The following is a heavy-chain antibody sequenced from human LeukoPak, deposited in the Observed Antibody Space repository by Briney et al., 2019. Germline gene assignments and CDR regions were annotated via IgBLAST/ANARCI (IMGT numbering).Heavy chain of an antibody. CDR1: GFTFSSYA. Sequence: GGSLRLSCAASGFTFSSYAMSWVRQAPGKGLEWVSAISGSGGSTYYADSVKGRFTISRDNSKNTLYLQMNSLRAEDTAVYYCAKAPSTTTVVTRGYFDYWGQGTLVTVSS. V-gene: IGHV3-23*01. CDR2: ISGSGGST. D-gene: IGHD4-23*01. J-gene: IGHJ4*02. CDR3: AKAPSTTTVVTRGYFDY.